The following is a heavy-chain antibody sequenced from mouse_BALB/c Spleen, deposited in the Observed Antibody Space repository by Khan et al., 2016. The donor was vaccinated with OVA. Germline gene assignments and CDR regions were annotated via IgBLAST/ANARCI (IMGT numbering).Heavy chain of an antibody. CDR2: IYPGDSDT. CDR1: GYIFTSYW. CDR3: TRWGYWFAY. Sequence: EVELVESGTVLARPGASVKMSCKASGYIFTSYWMHWVKQRPGQGLEWIGAIYPGDSDTNYNQNFKGKAKLTAVTSTSTAYMELSSLTNEDSAVYYCTRWGYWFAYWGQGTLVTVSA. V-gene: IGHV1-5*01. D-gene: IGHD3-1*01. J-gene: IGHJ3*01.